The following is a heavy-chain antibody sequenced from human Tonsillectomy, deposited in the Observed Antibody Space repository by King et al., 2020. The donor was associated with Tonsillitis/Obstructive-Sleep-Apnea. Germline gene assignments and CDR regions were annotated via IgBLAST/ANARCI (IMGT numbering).Heavy chain of an antibody. V-gene: IGHV5-51*01. J-gene: IGHJ4*02. CDR3: ARHLGYSSGWYLDY. Sequence: QLVQSGAEVRKPGESLKISCKGSGYTFTTYWIGWVRQMPGKGLEWMGIIYPDDSDTRYSPSLQGQVTISVDKSISIAYLQWSSLKASDSAVYYCARHLGYSSGWYLDYWGQGTLVTVSS. D-gene: IGHD6-19*01. CDR1: GYTFTTYW. CDR2: IYPDDSDT.